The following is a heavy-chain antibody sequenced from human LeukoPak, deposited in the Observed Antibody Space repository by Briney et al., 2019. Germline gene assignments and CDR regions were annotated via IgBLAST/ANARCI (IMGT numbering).Heavy chain of an antibody. CDR3: AKEKLKDYYGSGSSTDYFDY. CDR2: IYTSGNT. V-gene: IGHV4-4*07. CDR1: GVSVSTYY. D-gene: IGHD3-10*01. J-gene: IGHJ4*02. Sequence: PSETLSLTCTVSGVSVSTYYWSWIRQPAGKGLEWIGRIYTSGNTNYNPSLKSRVTMSVDTSKNQFSLKLSSVTAADTAVYYCAKEKLKDYYGSGSSTDYFDYWGQGTLVTVSS.